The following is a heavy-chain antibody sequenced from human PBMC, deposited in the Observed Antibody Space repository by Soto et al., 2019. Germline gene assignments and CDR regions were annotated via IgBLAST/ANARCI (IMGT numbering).Heavy chain of an antibody. CDR1: GFTFSSYA. CDR3: AKTRAELRFLEWFKNWFDP. CDR2: ISGSGGST. J-gene: IGHJ5*02. Sequence: GGSLRLSCAASGFTFSSYAMSWVRQAPGKGLEWVSAISGSGGSTYYADSVKGRFTISRDNSKNTLYLQMNSLRAEDTAVYYCAKTRAELRFLEWFKNWFDPWGQGTLVTVSS. V-gene: IGHV3-23*01. D-gene: IGHD3-3*01.